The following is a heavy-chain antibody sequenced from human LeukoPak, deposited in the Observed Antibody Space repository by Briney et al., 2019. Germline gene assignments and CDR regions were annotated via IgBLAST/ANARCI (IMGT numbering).Heavy chain of an antibody. V-gene: IGHV3-30*02. J-gene: IGHJ6*03. Sequence: GGSLRLSCAASGFTFSSYGMHWVRQAPGKGLEWVAVIRYDGSNKYYADSVKGRFTISRDNSKNTLYLQMNSLRAEDTAVYYCAKSGGTYGDYFYYYYMDVWGKGTTVTVSS. CDR2: IRYDGSNK. CDR3: AKSGGTYGDYFYYYYMDV. CDR1: GFTFSSYG. D-gene: IGHD4-17*01.